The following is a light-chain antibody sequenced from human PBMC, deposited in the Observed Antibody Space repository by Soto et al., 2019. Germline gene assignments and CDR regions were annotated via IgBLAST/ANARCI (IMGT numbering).Light chain of an antibody. CDR3: QQYGSSPPGLT. Sequence: EIVLTQSPGTLSLSPGERATPTCRASQSVSSSDLAWYQQKPGQAPRLLIYGASSRATGIPDRFSGSGSGTDFTLTISRLEPEDFAVYYCQQYGSSPPGLTFGGGTKVEIK. CDR1: QSVSSSD. J-gene: IGKJ4*01. V-gene: IGKV3-20*01. CDR2: GAS.